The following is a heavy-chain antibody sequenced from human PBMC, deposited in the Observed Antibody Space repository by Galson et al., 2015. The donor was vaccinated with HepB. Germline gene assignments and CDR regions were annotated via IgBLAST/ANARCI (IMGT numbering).Heavy chain of an antibody. Sequence: SLRLSCAASGFTFSSYAMHWVRQAPGKGLEWVAVISYDGSNKYYADSVKGRFTISRDNSKNTLYLQMNSLRAEDTAVYYCARDSDYGMGVWGQGTTVTVSS. CDR3: ARDSDYGMGV. CDR1: GFTFSSYA. CDR2: ISYDGSNK. D-gene: IGHD3-10*01. J-gene: IGHJ6*02. V-gene: IGHV3-30*04.